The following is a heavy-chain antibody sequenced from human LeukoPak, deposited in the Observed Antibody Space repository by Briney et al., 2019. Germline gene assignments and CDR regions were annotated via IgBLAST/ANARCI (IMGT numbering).Heavy chain of an antibody. J-gene: IGHJ5*02. CDR3: AKVDLLPS. CDR1: GFTFSSYG. Sequence: PGGSLRLSCAASGFTFSSYGMHRVRQAPGKGLEWVAVISYDGSNKYYADSVKGRFTISRDNSKNTLYLQMNSLRAEDTAVYYCAKVDLLPSWGQGTLVTVSS. V-gene: IGHV3-30*18. D-gene: IGHD2-2*01. CDR2: ISYDGSNK.